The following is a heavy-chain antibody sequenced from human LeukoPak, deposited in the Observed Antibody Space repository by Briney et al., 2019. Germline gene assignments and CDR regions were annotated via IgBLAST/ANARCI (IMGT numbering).Heavy chain of an antibody. CDR1: GFTFSSDG. V-gene: IGHV3-33*01. Sequence: PGGSLRLSCAASGFTFSSDGMHWVRQAPGKGLELVAVIWYDGSNKYYADSVKGRFTISRDNSKNTLYLQMNSLRAEDTAVYYCARAGGSIAVAGHDAFDIWGQGTMVTVSS. J-gene: IGHJ3*02. D-gene: IGHD6-19*01. CDR3: ARAGGSIAVAGHDAFDI. CDR2: IWYDGSNK.